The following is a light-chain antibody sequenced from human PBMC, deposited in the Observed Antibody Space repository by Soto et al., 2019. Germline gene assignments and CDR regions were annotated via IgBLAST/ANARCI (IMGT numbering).Light chain of an antibody. V-gene: IGKV4-1*01. CDR1: QSILYSSNNKNY. Sequence: DIVMTQSPDSLAVSLGERATINCKSSQSILYSSNNKNYLAWYQQKPGQPPKLLFYWASTRESGVPDRFSGSGSGTDFTLTINSLQAEDAAVYYCQHYFTPPLTFGGGTKVEI. CDR2: WAS. CDR3: QHYFTPPLT. J-gene: IGKJ4*01.